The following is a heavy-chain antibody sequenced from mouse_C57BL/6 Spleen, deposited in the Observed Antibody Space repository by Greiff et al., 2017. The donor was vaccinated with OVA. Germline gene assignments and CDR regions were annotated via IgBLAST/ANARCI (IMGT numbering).Heavy chain of an antibody. D-gene: IGHD1-1*01. CDR2: IYPGSGST. CDR1: GYTFTSYW. V-gene: IGHV1-55*01. CDR3: ARWGYYGSSYVKGFDY. Sequence: VQLQQPGAELVKPGASVKMSCKASGYTFTSYWITWVKQRPGQGLEWIGDIYPGSGSTNYNEKFKSKATLTVDTSSSTAYMQLSSLTSEDSAVYYCARWGYYGSSYVKGFDYWGQGTTLTVSS. J-gene: IGHJ2*01.